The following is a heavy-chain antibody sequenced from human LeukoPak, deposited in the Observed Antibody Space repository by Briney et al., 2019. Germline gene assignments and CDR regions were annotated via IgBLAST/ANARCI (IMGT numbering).Heavy chain of an antibody. CDR3: ARATYSTSWYWFDS. CDR2: VYYTGST. J-gene: IGHJ5*01. CDR1: GGSISTYY. D-gene: IGHD2-21*01. V-gene: IGHV4-59*01. Sequence: SETLSLTCAVSGGSISTYYWTWIRQPPGEGLEWIGDVYYTGSTNYNPSLKSRVTISVDTSNNQISLNLSSVTAADTAVYYCARATYSTSWYWFDSWGQGTLVTVSS.